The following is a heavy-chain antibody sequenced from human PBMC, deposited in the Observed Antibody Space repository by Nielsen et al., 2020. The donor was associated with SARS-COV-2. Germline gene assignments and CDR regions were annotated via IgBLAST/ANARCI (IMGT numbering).Heavy chain of an antibody. J-gene: IGHJ3*02. D-gene: IGHD3-9*01. CDR2: IKQDGSEK. CDR3: ARILMRYDILTGYSADAFDI. CDR1: GFTFSSYW. Sequence: GESLKISCAASGFTFSSYWMSWVRQAPGKGLEWVANIKQDGSEKYYVDSVKGRFTISRDNAKNSLYLQMNSLRAEDTAVYYCARILMRYDILTGYSADAFDIWGQGTMVTVSS. V-gene: IGHV3-7*01.